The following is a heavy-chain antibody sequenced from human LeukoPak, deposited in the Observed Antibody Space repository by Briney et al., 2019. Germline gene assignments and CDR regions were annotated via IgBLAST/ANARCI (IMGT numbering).Heavy chain of an antibody. CDR1: GFTFVSYT. CDR2: ISVSGTST. V-gene: IGHV3-23*01. D-gene: IGHD3-9*01. Sequence: AGGSLRLSCAASGFTFVSYTMNWVRQAPGKGLEWVSGISVSGTSTYYADAVKGRFTISRDNSKNTLYLQMNSLRAEDTAVYYCARDYTGYFPWGQGTLVIVSS. J-gene: IGHJ5*02. CDR3: ARDYTGYFP.